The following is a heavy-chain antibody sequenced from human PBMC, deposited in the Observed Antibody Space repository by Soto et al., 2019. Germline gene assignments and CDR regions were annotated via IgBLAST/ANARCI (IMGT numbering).Heavy chain of an antibody. CDR2: IYYSGST. V-gene: IGHV4-39*01. Sequence: PSETLSRTCTVSGGAISSSSYYWGWIRQPPGKGLEWIGSIYYSGSTYYNPSLKSRVTISVDTSKNQFSLKLSSVTAADTAVYYCMLGSCWIDLHYCGQGSVVT. CDR1: GGAISSSSYY. D-gene: IGHD2-15*01. CDR3: MLGSCWIDLHY. J-gene: IGHJ4*02.